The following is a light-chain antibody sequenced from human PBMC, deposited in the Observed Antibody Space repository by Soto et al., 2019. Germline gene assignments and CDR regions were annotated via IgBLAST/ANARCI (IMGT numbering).Light chain of an antibody. CDR2: DAS. CDR1: QSVSNR. V-gene: IGKV1-5*01. J-gene: IGKJ4*01. Sequence: DIQMTQSPSTLSASLGDRVTITCRASQSVSNRLSCYQHKPGKAPKVLIYDASSLERGVPSRFSGSGSGTEFTLTISSLQPDDFATYYCQQYNNWSGLTFGGGTKVDIK. CDR3: QQYNNWSGLT.